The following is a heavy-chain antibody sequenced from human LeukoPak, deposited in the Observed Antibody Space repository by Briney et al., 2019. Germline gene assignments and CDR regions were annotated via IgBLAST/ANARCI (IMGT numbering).Heavy chain of an antibody. Sequence: GGSLRLSCVVSGLTFSDHYMGGVRQAPGEGGEGGGRIRNRPKGYTTDYAASVKDICTISRDETKKGVYLQLNTLQTEDPPVYYCVRAQILAPGPSFFDYWGQGTLVTVSS. CDR2: IRNRPKGYTT. CDR3: VRAQILAPGPSFFDY. J-gene: IGHJ4*02. V-gene: IGHV3-72*01. D-gene: IGHD3-3*01. CDR1: GLTFSDHY.